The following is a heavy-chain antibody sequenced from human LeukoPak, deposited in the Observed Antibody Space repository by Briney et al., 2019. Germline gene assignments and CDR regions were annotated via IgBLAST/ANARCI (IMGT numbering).Heavy chain of an antibody. Sequence: SETLSLTCTVSGGSISTYYWSWIRKPPGKGLEWIGHIYNGGSTNYSPSLKSRVTISVDRSKNQFSLKLSSVTAADTAVYYCARASMYSSGWTVYYFDYWGQGTLVTVSS. CDR1: GGSISTYY. CDR2: IYNGGST. V-gene: IGHV4-59*12. D-gene: IGHD6-19*01. CDR3: ARASMYSSGWTVYYFDY. J-gene: IGHJ4*02.